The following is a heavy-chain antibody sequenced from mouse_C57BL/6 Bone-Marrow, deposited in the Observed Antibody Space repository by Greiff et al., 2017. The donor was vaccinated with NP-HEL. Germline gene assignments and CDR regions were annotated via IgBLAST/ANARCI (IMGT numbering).Heavy chain of an antibody. V-gene: IGHV1-76*01. Sequence: VQLQQSGAELVRPGASVKLSCKASGYTFTDYYINWVKQRPGQGLEWIARIYPGSGNTYYNEKFKGKATLTADNSSSTAYMQLSSLTSEDSAVYFCARVYYDYDGAWFAYWGQGTLVTVAA. J-gene: IGHJ3*01. D-gene: IGHD2-4*01. CDR3: ARVYYDYDGAWFAY. CDR1: GYTFTDYY. CDR2: IYPGSGNT.